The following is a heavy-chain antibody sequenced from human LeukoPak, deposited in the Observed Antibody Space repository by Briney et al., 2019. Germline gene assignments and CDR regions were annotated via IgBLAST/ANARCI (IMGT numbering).Heavy chain of an antibody. CDR2: ISYSGST. V-gene: IGHV4-39*01. CDR3: ARGAYSGSYPPFDY. Sequence: SSQTLSLTCTVSGGSITSTSYYWGWIRQPPGEGLEWIGSISYSGSTSYNPSLKSRVTISVDTSKNQFSLKLSSVTAADTAVYYCARGAYSGSYPPFDYWGQGTLVSVAS. CDR1: GGSITSTSYY. D-gene: IGHD1-26*01. J-gene: IGHJ4*02.